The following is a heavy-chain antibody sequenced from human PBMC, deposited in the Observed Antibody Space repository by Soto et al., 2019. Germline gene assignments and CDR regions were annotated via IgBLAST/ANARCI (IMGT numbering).Heavy chain of an antibody. CDR2: IIPIFGTA. D-gene: IGHD5-12*01. CDR1: GGTFSSYA. Sequence: QVQLVQSGAEVKKPGSSVRVSCKASGGTFSSYAISWVRQAPGQGLEWMGGIIPIFGTANYAQKFQGRVTITADESTSNAYMELSSLRSEDTAVYYCARRAYSGYVPRWYFDLWGRGTLVTVSS. CDR3: ARRAYSGYVPRWYFDL. J-gene: IGHJ2*01. V-gene: IGHV1-69*12.